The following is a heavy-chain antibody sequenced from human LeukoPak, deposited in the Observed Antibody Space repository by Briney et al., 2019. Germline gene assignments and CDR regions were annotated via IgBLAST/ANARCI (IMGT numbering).Heavy chain of an antibody. CDR1: GASISSYY. J-gene: IGHJ4*02. D-gene: IGHD6-19*01. CDR3: ARGDYSSAWKIDY. CDR2: MHYSGSA. Sequence: KPSETLSLTCTVSGASISSYYWNWIRQPPGKGLEWIGYMHYSGSASYNPSLKSRVTISVDTSRNQFSLKLTSVTAADTAVYYCARGDYSSAWKIDYWGQGTLVTVPS. V-gene: IGHV4-59*01.